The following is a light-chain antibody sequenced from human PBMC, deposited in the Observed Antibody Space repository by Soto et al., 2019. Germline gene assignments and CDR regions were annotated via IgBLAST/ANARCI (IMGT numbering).Light chain of an antibody. V-gene: IGKV1-5*03. CDR2: KAS. CDR1: QSISSW. J-gene: IGKJ1*01. Sequence: DIQMTQSPSTLSASVGDRVTITCRASQSISSWLAWYQQKPGKAPNLLIYKASSLERGVPSRFSGSGSGTECTLTISSLQPDDFATYYCQQYNSDPWTFGQGTKVEIK. CDR3: QQYNSDPWT.